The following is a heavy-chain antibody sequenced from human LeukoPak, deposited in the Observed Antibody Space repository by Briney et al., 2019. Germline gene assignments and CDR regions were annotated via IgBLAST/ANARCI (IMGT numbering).Heavy chain of an antibody. Sequence: SETLSLTCTVSGGSISSYYWSWLRQPPGKGLEWIGYLYNRESTNYNPSLKSRVTISADTSKNQFSLKLRSVTAADTAVYYCARDRPGIAVAGDAFDIWGQATMVTVSS. CDR2: LYNREST. D-gene: IGHD6-19*01. CDR3: ARDRPGIAVAGDAFDI. CDR1: GGSISSYY. V-gene: IGHV4-59*01. J-gene: IGHJ3*02.